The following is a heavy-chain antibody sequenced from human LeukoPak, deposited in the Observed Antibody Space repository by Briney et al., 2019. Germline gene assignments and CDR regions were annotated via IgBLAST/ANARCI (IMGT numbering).Heavy chain of an antibody. V-gene: IGHV1-18*01. CDR3: ARGPYFDSKGFYYYYGMDV. CDR2: ISAYNGNT. D-gene: IGHD3-9*01. J-gene: IGHJ6*02. CDR1: GYTFTSYG. Sequence: GASVKVSCKASGYTFTSYGISWVRQAPGQRLEWMGWISAYNGNTNYAQKLQGRVTMTTDTSTSTAYMELRSLRSDDTAVYYCARGPYFDSKGFYYYYGMDVWGQGTTVTISS.